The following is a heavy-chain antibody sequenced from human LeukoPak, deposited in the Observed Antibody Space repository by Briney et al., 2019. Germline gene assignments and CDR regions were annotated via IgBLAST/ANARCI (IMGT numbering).Heavy chain of an antibody. J-gene: IGHJ5*02. Sequence: SETLSLTCAVSGGSTSTYYWSWIRQPAGKGLEWIGRIYTSGSTNYNPSLKSRVTMSVDTSKNQFSLKLSSVTAADTAVYYCARDRRAYCSGGSCYSGWFDPWGQGTLVTVSS. D-gene: IGHD2-15*01. V-gene: IGHV4-4*07. CDR2: IYTSGST. CDR1: GGSTSTYY. CDR3: ARDRRAYCSGGSCYSGWFDP.